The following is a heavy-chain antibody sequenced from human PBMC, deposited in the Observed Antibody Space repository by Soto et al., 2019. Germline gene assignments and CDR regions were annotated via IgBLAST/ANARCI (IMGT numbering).Heavy chain of an antibody. CDR1: GGSFSGYY. V-gene: IGHV4-34*01. D-gene: IGHD6-19*01. J-gene: IGHJ4*02. CDR2: INHSGST. CDR3: ARRDPSGWYSY. Sequence: QVQLQQWGAGLLKPSETLSLTCAVYGGSFSGYYWSWIRQPPGKGLEWIGEINHSGSTNYNPSLKSRVTISVDTSKNPFSLKLSSVTAADTAVYYCARRDPSGWYSYWGQGTLVTVSS.